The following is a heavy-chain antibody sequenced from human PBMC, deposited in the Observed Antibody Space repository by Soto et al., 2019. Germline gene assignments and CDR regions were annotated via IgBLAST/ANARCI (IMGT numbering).Heavy chain of an antibody. CDR1: GYTFSSYS. D-gene: IGHD2-2*01. J-gene: IGHJ5*02. CDR3: ARKSTSHSWLGP. CDR2: ISTYDGNT. Sequence: ASVKVSCKASGYTFSSYSITWVRQAPGQGLEWMGWISTYDGNTNYAQKFQDRVTMTTDTSTTTAYMELRSLRSDDTAVYFCARKSTSHSWLGPWGQGTLVTVSS. V-gene: IGHV1-18*01.